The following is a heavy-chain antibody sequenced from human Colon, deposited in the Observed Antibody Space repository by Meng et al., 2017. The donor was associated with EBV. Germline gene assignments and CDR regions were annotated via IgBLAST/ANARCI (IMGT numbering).Heavy chain of an antibody. CDR3: LRGSGGSV. CDR2: IPHRGSS. J-gene: IGHJ1*01. CDR1: GDSITNHNW. D-gene: IGHD3-10*01. V-gene: IGHV4-4*02. Sequence: QLQSRSARPARYHPSETLSLTCAVSGDSITNHNWWAWVRQPPGKGLEWIGEIPHRGSSAYNPSLKSRVSMSIDKSKNQFSLKLTSVTAADTAVYHCLRGSGGSVWGQGTLVTVSS.